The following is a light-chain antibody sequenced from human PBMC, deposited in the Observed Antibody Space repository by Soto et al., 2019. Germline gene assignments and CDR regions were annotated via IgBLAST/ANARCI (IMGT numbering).Light chain of an antibody. V-gene: IGKV3-11*01. CDR3: HQRQGGPRT. Sequence: EIVLTQSPATLSSFPGDRVTLSCRASQYINTRLAWYQHRPGQAPRLLIYQTSIRAAGIPARFSASGSGTDFTPTTSDEQPKDLTLYYCHQRQGGPRTFGQGTKGDI. J-gene: IGKJ1*01. CDR2: QTS. CDR1: QYINTR.